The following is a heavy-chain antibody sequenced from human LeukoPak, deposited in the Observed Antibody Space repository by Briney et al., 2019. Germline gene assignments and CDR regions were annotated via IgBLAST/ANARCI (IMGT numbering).Heavy chain of an antibody. J-gene: IGHJ3*02. V-gene: IGHV3-21*01. Sequence: GGSLRLSCVASGFTFSSYSMNWVRQALGKGLEWVSILGSSSGYINYADSVRGRVTISRDNAKNSLYLQVNSLRAEDTAVYYCAREYCSGGTCYWGAFDIWGQGTMVTVSS. D-gene: IGHD2-15*01. CDR3: AREYCSGGTCYWGAFDI. CDR1: GFTFSSYS. CDR2: LGSSSGYI.